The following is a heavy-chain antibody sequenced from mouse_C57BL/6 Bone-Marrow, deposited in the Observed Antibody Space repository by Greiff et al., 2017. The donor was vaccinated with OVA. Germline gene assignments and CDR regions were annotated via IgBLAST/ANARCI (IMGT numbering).Heavy chain of an antibody. CDR2: IDPETGGT. V-gene: IGHV1-15*01. D-gene: IGHD1-3*01. J-gene: IGHJ3*01. Sequence: QVQLQQSGAELVRPGASVTLSCKASGYTFTDYEMHWVKQTPVHGLEWIGAIDPETGGTAYNQKFKGKAILTADKSSSTAYMELRSLTSEDSAVYYCTRPLLKADWGQGTLVTVSA. CDR1: GYTFTDYE. CDR3: TRPLLKAD.